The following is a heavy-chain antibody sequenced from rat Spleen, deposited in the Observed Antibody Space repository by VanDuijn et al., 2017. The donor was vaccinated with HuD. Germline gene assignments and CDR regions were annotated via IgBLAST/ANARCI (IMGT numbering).Heavy chain of an antibody. V-gene: IGHV2S61*01. CDR1: GFSLSSYG. J-gene: IGHJ2*01. Sequence: QVQLKESGPGLVQPSQTLSLTCTVSGFSLSSYGVNWVRQPPGKGLERMGVIWGNGNTNYNSALKTRLSLSRDTAKSQVYLKMNNLQTEDTAMYFCASQYYYDGYYRDYWGQGVMVTVSS. CDR3: ASQYYYDGYYRDY. D-gene: IGHD1-12*03. CDR2: IWGNGNT.